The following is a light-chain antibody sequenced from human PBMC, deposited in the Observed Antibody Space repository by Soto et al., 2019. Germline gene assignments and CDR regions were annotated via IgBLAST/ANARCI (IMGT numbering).Light chain of an antibody. V-gene: IGLV2-8*01. Sequence: QSALTQPPSASVSPGQSVTISCTGTSSDVGGYNYVSWYQHHPGKGPKLMIYEVSKRTSGVPDRFSGSKSGNTASLTVSGLQAEDEADYYCSSFAGSNTVFGGGTKVTVL. J-gene: IGLJ2*01. CDR2: EVS. CDR3: SSFAGSNTV. CDR1: SSDVGGYNY.